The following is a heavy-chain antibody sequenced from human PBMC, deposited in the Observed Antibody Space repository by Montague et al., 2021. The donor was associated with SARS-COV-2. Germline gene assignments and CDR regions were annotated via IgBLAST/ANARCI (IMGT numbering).Heavy chain of an antibody. CDR1: GGSISSSSCY. V-gene: IGHV4-39*01. Sequence: SETLSLTCTVAGGSISSSSCYWGRLRQPPGKGLVWIGSIYYSGSTYYTPTLKSSVTISVDTSMNRFSLKLSSVTAADTALYSCARQVAGGYILTGYSVGTWFDVWGQGTLVTVSS. D-gene: IGHD3-9*01. CDR2: IYYSGST. J-gene: IGHJ5*01. CDR3: ARQVAGGYILTGYSVGTWFDV.